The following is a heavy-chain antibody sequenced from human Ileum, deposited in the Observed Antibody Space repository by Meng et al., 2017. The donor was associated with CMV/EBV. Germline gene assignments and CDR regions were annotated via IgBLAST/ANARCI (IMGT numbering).Heavy chain of an antibody. D-gene: IGHD5-18*01. Sequence: GASLKISCAASGFTFNDYTMHWVRQAPGKGLQWVSLITWNGGGTFYVDSVKGRFTISRDNSKNSLYLQMNSLRTDDTALYYCVKDGGYSSAFDHWGQGTLVTVSS. CDR1: GFTFNDYT. J-gene: IGHJ4*02. CDR3: VKDGGYSSAFDH. CDR2: ITWNGGGT. V-gene: IGHV3-43*01.